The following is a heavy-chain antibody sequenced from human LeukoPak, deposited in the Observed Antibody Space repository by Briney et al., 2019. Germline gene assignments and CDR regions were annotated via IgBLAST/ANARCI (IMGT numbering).Heavy chain of an antibody. J-gene: IGHJ4*02. D-gene: IGHD1-26*01. CDR1: GGSISSSSYY. CDR2: VYYSGFT. CDR3: ARDGSGSYPY. Sequence: SETLSLTCTVSGGSISSSSYYWGWNRQPPGRDLEWIASVYYSGFTYYNPSLRSRVTTSVDTSKNQFSLNLSSVTAADTAVYYCARDGSGSYPYWGQGTLITVSS. V-gene: IGHV4-39*07.